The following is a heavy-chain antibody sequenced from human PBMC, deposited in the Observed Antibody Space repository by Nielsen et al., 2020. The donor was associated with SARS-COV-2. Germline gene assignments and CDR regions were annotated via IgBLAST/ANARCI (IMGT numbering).Heavy chain of an antibody. Sequence: ASVNVSCKASGYTFTNNYMHWVRQAPGQGPEWMGLINPTNGGTTYAQKFLGRVTMTRDTSTSTVYMELSSLRSDDTAVYYCARDSSGTYRRVDYWGQGTLVTVSS. CDR3: ARDSSGTYRRVDY. V-gene: IGHV1-46*01. CDR2: INPTNGGT. D-gene: IGHD3-22*01. J-gene: IGHJ4*02. CDR1: GYTFTNNY.